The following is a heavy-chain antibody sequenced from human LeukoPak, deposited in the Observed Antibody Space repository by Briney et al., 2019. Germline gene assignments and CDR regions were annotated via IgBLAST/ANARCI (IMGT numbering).Heavy chain of an antibody. V-gene: IGHV3-9*01. CDR2: ISWNSGSI. CDR3: AELGITMIGGV. D-gene: IGHD3-10*02. CDR1: GFTFDDYA. Sequence: GRSLRLSCAASGFTFDDYAMHWVRQAPGKGLEWVSGISWNSGSIGYADSVKGRFTISRDNAKNSLYLQMNSLRAEDTAVYYCAELGITMIGGVWGKGTTVTIPS. J-gene: IGHJ6*04.